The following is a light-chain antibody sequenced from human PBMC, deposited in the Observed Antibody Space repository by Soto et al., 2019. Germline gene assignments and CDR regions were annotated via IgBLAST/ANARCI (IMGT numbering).Light chain of an antibody. CDR3: QSFDSTLSAYV. V-gene: IGLV1-40*01. CDR1: SSNIGAGYD. J-gene: IGLJ1*01. CDR2: DNT. Sequence: QSVLTQPPSVSGAPGQRVTISCTGSSSNIGAGYDVHWYRQLPGTAPKLLIYDNTNRPSGVPHRFSGSKSGTSASLAITGLQADDETDYYGQSFDSTLSAYVFGTGTKVTVL.